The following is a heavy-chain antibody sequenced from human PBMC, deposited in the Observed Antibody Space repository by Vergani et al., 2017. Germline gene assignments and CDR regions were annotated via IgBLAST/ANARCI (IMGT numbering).Heavy chain of an antibody. Sequence: QVQLVESAGGVVQPGGSLRLSCAASGFKFSDHYMSWIRQAPGKGLEWVSHISPGASTVSYTDSVTGRFTVSRDNDNNSLTLDMTTLRVEDTAVYYCAKNPXISTTRHYYAMDVWGQGTTVTVSS. CDR1: GFKFSDHY. CDR2: ISPGASTV. D-gene: IGHD1-1*01. V-gene: IGHV3-11*04. J-gene: IGHJ6*02. CDR3: AKNPXISTTRHYYAMDV.